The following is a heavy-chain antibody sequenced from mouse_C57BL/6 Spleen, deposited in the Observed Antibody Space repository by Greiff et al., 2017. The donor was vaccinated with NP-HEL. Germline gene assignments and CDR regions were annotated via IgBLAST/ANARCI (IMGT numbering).Heavy chain of an antibody. CDR2: ISSGSSTI. CDR3: ARPRYGNSYAMDY. V-gene: IGHV5-17*01. J-gene: IGHJ4*01. Sequence: EVKLMESGGGLVKPGGSLKLSCAASGFTFSDYGMHWVRQAPEKGLEWVAYISSGSSTIYYADTVKGRFTISRDNAKNTLFLQMTSLRSEDTAMYYCARPRYGNSYAMDYWGQGTSVTVSS. D-gene: IGHD2-1*01. CDR1: GFTFSDYG.